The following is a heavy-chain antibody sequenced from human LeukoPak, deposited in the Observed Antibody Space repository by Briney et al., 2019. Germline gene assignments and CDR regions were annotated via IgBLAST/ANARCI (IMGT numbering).Heavy chain of an antibody. J-gene: IGHJ4*02. V-gene: IGHV1-69*13. CDR1: GGTFSSYA. CDR2: IIPIFGTA. D-gene: IGHD3-16*02. CDR3: ARSRNPTFGGVIALFDY. Sequence: SVKVSCKASGGTFSSYAISWVRQAPGQGLEWMGGIIPIFGTANYAQKFQGRVTITADESTSTAYMELRSLRSDDTAVYYCARSRNPTFGGVIALFDYWGQGTLVTVSS.